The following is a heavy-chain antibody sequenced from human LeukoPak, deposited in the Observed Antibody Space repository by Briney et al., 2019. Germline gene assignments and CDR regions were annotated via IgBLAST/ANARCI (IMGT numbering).Heavy chain of an antibody. CDR2: INPNSGGT. CDR3: ARVGVRGDVIADFDY. D-gene: IGHD3-10*01. J-gene: IGHJ4*02. CDR1: GYTFTYYY. Sequence: ASVKVSCKASGYTFTYYYIHWVRQAPGQGLEWMGWINPNSGGTNYAQKFQGRVTMTRDTSISTAYMELSRVTSDDTAVYYCARVGVRGDVIADFDYWGQGTLVTVSS. V-gene: IGHV1-2*02.